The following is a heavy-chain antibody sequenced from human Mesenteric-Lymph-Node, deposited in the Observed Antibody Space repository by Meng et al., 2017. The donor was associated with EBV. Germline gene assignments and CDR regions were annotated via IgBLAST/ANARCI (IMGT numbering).Heavy chain of an antibody. CDR2: ISPYNDNK. CDR1: VYTFTTHG. CDR3: ARSFAAAAKFDY. J-gene: IGHJ4*02. D-gene: IGHD6-13*01. V-gene: IGHV1-18*01. Sequence: VDLVEAGGEANNPGASVKVSCKASVYTFTTHGISWVRQAPGQGFEWMGWISPYNDNKNSAQKFQGRVTMTIDTSTRTAYLELRSLRADDTAMYYCARSFAAAAKFDYWGQGTLVTVSS.